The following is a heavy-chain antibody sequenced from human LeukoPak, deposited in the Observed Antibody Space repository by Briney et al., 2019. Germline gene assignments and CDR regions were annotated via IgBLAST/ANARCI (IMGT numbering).Heavy chain of an antibody. Sequence: GASVKVSCKASGGTFSSYAISWVRQAPGQGLEWMGRIIPILGIANYAQKFQGRVTITADESTSTAYMELSSLRSEDTAVYYCARTSPPDYGGNSEFDPWGQGTLVTVSS. CDR1: GGTFSSYA. CDR3: ARTSPPDYGGNSEFDP. D-gene: IGHD4-23*01. CDR2: IIPILGIA. J-gene: IGHJ5*02. V-gene: IGHV1-69*04.